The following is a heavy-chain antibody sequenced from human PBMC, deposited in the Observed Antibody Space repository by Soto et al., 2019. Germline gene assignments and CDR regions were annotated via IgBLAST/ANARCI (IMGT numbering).Heavy chain of an antibody. CDR3: AHLPWKQLWPRAPVVF. CDR1: GFSLSTGGVG. Sequence: QITLKESGPTLVKPTQTLTLTCTVSGFSLSTGGVGVGWIRQPPGKALEWLALFFWDDDRRYSPSLKSRLTITKDTSKNQLVLTMTNMDPVDTATYYCAHLPWKQLWPRAPVVFWGQGTPVTVSS. V-gene: IGHV2-5*02. CDR2: FFWDDDR. D-gene: IGHD5-18*01. J-gene: IGHJ4*02.